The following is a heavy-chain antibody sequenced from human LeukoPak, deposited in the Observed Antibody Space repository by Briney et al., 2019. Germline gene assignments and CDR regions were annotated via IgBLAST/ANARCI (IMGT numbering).Heavy chain of an antibody. D-gene: IGHD2-15*01. CDR2: IKLSEGT. CDR3: ARAGADIVVEEVQH. J-gene: IGHJ1*01. V-gene: IGHV4-39*07. CDR1: GGSISSTSYY. Sequence: SETLSLTCTVSGGSISSTSYYWGWIRQPPGKGLEWIGNIKLSEGTYYNPSLKSRVTISVDTSKNQFSLKLSSVTAADTAVYYCARAGADIVVEEVQHWGQGTLVTVSS.